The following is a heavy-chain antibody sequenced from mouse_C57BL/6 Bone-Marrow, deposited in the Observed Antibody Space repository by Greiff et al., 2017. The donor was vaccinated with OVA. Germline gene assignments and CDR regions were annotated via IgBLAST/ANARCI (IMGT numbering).Heavy chain of an antibody. D-gene: IGHD1-1*01. Sequence: EVQGVESGEGLVKPGGSLKLSCAASGFTFSSYAMSWVRQTPEKRLEWVAYISSGGDYIYYADTVKGRFTISRDNARNTLYLQMSSLKSEDTAMYYCTRDYYYGFAYWGQGTLVTVSA. CDR1: GFTFSSYA. CDR2: ISSGGDYI. J-gene: IGHJ3*01. CDR3: TRDYYYGFAY. V-gene: IGHV5-9-1*02.